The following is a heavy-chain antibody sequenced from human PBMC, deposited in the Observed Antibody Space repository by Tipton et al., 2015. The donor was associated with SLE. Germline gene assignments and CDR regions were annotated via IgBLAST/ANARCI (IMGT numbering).Heavy chain of an antibody. D-gene: IGHD3-10*01. V-gene: IGHV4-59*11. J-gene: IGHJ5*02. CDR2: IYDSGST. CDR1: GGSISSHY. CDR3: ASHTGGAEGWFDP. Sequence: TLSLTCTVSGGSISSHYWSWIRQPPGKGLEWIGYIYDSGSTNYNPSLKSRVTISVDTSKNQFSLKLSSVTAADTAVYYCASHTGGAEGWFDPWGQGTLVTVSS.